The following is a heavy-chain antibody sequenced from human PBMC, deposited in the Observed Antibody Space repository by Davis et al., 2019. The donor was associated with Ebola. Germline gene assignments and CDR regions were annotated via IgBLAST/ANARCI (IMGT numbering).Heavy chain of an antibody. J-gene: IGHJ6*02. CDR2: IYSGGST. CDR1: GFTVSSNY. CDR3: ARDMELRIYYYYYGMDV. D-gene: IGHD1-7*01. Sequence: GESLKISCAASGFTVSSNYMSWVRQAPGKGLEWVSVIYSGGSTYYADSVKGRFTISRDNSKNTLYLQMNSLRAEDTAVYYCARDMELRIYYYYYGMDVWGQGTTVTVSS. V-gene: IGHV3-53*01.